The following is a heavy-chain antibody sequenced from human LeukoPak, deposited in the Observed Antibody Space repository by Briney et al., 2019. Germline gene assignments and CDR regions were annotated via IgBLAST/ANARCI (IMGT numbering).Heavy chain of an antibody. V-gene: IGHV3-48*02. J-gene: IGHJ4*02. CDR2: ISSSSSTI. D-gene: IGHD3-22*01. CDR1: GFTFSSYS. CDR3: ARDLITMIVVDPPGGFDY. Sequence: PGGSLRLSCAASGFTFSSYSMNWVRQAPGKGLEWVPYISSSSSTIYYADSVKGRSTISRDNAKNSLYLQMNSLRDEDTAVYYCARDLITMIVVDPPGGFDYWGQGTLVTVSS.